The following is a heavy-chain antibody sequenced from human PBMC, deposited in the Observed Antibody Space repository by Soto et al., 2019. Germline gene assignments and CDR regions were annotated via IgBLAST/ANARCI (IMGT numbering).Heavy chain of an antibody. CDR2: IYYSGST. CDR1: ADSISSYY. D-gene: IGHD6-13*01. J-gene: IGHJ4*02. CDR3: ASRIAAAEPYFDY. V-gene: IGHV4-59*01. Sequence: LSETLSLTCSFSADSISSYYWSWIRQPPGKGLEWIGYIYYSGSTNYNPSLKSRVSISVDTSKTQFSLELSSVTAADTAVYYCASRIAAAEPYFDYWGQGTLVTVSS.